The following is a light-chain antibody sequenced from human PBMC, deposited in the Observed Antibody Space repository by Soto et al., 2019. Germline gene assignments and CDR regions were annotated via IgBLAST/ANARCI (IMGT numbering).Light chain of an antibody. CDR1: QGISSF. CDR3: QQQTSYPFT. Sequence: DIQLTQSPSFLSASVGDRVTITCRASQGISSFLAWYQQKPGKAPDLLIFAASTLQSGVPSRFSGSGSGTEFTLTIDSLQPEDFATYYCQQQTSYPFTFGPGTKVDIK. CDR2: AAS. J-gene: IGKJ3*01. V-gene: IGKV1-9*01.